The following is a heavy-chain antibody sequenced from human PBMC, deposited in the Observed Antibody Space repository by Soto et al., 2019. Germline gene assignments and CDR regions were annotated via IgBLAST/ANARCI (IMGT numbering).Heavy chain of an antibody. D-gene: IGHD3-9*01. CDR3: ARHPITIPGREMGYFDY. J-gene: IGHJ4*02. Sequence: SETLSLTCTVSGGSISSSSYYWGWIRQPPGKGLEWIGSIYYSGSTYYNPSLKSRVTISVDTSKNQFSLKLSSVTAADTAVYYCARHPITIPGREMGYFDYWGQGTLVTVSS. CDR2: IYYSGST. CDR1: GGSISSSSYY. V-gene: IGHV4-39*01.